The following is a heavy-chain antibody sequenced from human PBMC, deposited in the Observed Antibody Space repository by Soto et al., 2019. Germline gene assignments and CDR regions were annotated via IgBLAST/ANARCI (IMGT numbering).Heavy chain of an antibody. Sequence: QVQLVQSGAEVKKPGASVKVSCKASGYTFTSYDINWVRQAPGQGLEWRGWVSPNSVYTAYAQRFQGRVTMTRDKSISTAYMELTSLGSDDTAVYYCARGAAVTGDFWGQGTLVTFSS. D-gene: IGHD2-21*02. CDR1: GYTFTSYD. CDR2: VSPNSVYT. CDR3: ARGAAVTGDF. J-gene: IGHJ4*02. V-gene: IGHV1-8*01.